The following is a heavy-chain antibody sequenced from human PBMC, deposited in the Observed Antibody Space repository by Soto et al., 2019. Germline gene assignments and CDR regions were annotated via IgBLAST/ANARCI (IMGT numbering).Heavy chain of an antibody. V-gene: IGHV1-69*12. Sequence: QVQLVQSGAEVKKPGSSVKVSCKTSGGTFSSYAISWVRQAPGQGLEWMGGIIPIFGTANYAAKFQDRVTITADESTTTAYMELSSLRSEATAVYYCARHVPAAGYYNGMDVWGQGTTVTVSS. CDR1: GGTFSSYA. CDR3: ARHVPAAGYYNGMDV. CDR2: IIPIFGTA. D-gene: IGHD2-2*01. J-gene: IGHJ6*02.